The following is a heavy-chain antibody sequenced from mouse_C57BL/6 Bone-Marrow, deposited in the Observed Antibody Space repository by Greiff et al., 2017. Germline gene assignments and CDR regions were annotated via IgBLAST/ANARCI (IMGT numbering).Heavy chain of an antibody. D-gene: IGHD2-5*01. V-gene: IGHV5-9-1*02. J-gene: IGHJ2*01. Sequence: EVKVVESREGLVEPGGSLTLSCAASGFTFSIYALSWVRLTPEKRLEWVAYISSGGDSLYYASSVKGRFTISRDNARNTLYLQVRSPKAEDTAMYYCTKGGYSNLHCDWRTGTTRTDSS. CDR3: TKGGYSNLHCD. CDR2: ISSGGDSL. CDR1: GFTFSIYA.